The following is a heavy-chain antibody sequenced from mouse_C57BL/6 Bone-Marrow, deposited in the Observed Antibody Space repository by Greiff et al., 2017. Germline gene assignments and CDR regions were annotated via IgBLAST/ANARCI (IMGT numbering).Heavy chain of an antibody. Sequence: VQLQQSGAELARPGASVKLSCKASGYTFTSYGLSWVKQRTGQGLEWIGEIYPRSGNTYYNEKFKGKATLTADKSSSTAYMELRSLTSEVSAVYFCARYYYYGSSYAMDYWGQGTSVTVSS. CDR1: GYTFTSYG. CDR3: ARYYYYGSSYAMDY. J-gene: IGHJ4*01. CDR2: IYPRSGNT. V-gene: IGHV1-81*01. D-gene: IGHD1-1*01.